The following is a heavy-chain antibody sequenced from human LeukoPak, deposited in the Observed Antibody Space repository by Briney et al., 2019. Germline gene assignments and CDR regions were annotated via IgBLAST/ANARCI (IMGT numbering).Heavy chain of an antibody. D-gene: IGHD5-18*01. J-gene: IGHJ6*02. CDR3: ARDLGHGYSYGYYYYYGMDV. V-gene: IGHV3-30*03. CDR1: GFTFSSYG. CDR2: ISHDGSNK. Sequence: PGRSLRLSCAASGFTFSSYGMHWVRQAPGKGLEWVSLISHDGSNKYYSDSVKGRFTISRENSKNTLYLQMNSLRVEDTAVYYCARDLGHGYSYGYYYYYGMDVWGQGTTVTVSS.